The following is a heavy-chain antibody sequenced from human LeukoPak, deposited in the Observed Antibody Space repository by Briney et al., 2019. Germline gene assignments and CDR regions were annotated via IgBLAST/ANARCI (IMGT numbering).Heavy chain of an antibody. V-gene: IGHV3-48*03. CDR2: ISSSGSTI. J-gene: IGHJ4*02. CDR1: GFTFSNYE. CDR3: AQIYTYGSSQFDY. Sequence: PGGSLRLSCAASGFTFSNYEMNGVPQAPGKGLECVSYISSSGSTIYYADSVKGRFTISRDNDKNSLYLQMNSLSAQDTAVYYCAQIYTYGSSQFDYWGQGTLVTVSS. D-gene: IGHD5-18*01.